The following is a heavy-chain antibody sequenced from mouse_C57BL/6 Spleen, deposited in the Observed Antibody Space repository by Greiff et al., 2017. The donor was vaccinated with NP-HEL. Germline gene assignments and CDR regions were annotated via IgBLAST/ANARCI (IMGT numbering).Heavy chain of an antibody. CDR3: ARRGVYYCSSYYFDY. D-gene: IGHD1-1*01. CDR1: GYTFTSYG. Sequence: QVQLQQSGAELARPGASVKLSCKASGYTFTSYGISWVKQRTGQGLEWIGEIYPRSGNTYYNEKFRGKATLTADKSSSTAYMELRSLTSEDSAVYFCARRGVYYCSSYYFDYWGQGTTLTVSS. J-gene: IGHJ2*01. V-gene: IGHV1-81*01. CDR2: IYPRSGNT.